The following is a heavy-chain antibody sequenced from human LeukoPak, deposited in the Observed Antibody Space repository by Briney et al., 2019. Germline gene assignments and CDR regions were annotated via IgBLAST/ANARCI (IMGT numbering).Heavy chain of an antibody. J-gene: IGHJ4*02. CDR1: GDSISSNNW. D-gene: IGHD2-21*02. CDR2: IYHSGST. Sequence: SGTLSLTCAVSGDSISSNNWWTWVRQPPGKGLEWIGEIYHSGSTNYNPSLKSRDTISVDKPKSQFSLKLSSVTAADTAVYYCARGPRSRGYCDYWGQGTLVTVSS. CDR3: ARGPRSRGYCDY. V-gene: IGHV4-4*02.